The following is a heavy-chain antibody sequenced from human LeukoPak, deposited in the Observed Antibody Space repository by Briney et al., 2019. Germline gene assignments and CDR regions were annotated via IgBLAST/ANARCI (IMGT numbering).Heavy chain of an antibody. Sequence: SQTLSLTCTVSGGSISSGSYYWSWIRQPAGKGLEWIGRIYTSGSTNYNPSLKSRVTISVDTSKNQFSLKLSFVTAADTAVYYCARAAYDAFDIWGQGTMVTVSS. CDR1: GGSISSGSYY. J-gene: IGHJ3*02. CDR3: ARAAYDAFDI. V-gene: IGHV4-61*02. CDR2: IYTSGST. D-gene: IGHD6-25*01.